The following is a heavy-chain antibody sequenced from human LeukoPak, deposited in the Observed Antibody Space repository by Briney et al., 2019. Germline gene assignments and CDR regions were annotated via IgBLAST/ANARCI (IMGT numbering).Heavy chain of an antibody. V-gene: IGHV3-21*01. Sequence: GGSLRLSRPASAFTLASSSTDSVRQAPGKGLEWVSSISSSSSYIYYADSVKGRFTISRDNAKNSLYLQMNSLRAEGTAVYYCASGSTGYSVIADYWGQGTLVTVSS. CDR3: ASGSTGYSVIADY. D-gene: IGHD3-9*01. CDR2: ISSSSSYI. J-gene: IGHJ4*02. CDR1: AFTLASSS.